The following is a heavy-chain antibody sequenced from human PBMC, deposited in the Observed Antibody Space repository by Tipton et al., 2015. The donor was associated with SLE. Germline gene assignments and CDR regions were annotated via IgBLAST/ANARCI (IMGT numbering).Heavy chain of an antibody. V-gene: IGHV4-34*01. J-gene: IGHJ3*02. D-gene: IGHD3-9*01. CDR1: NGSINYYH. CDR2: INHSGST. Sequence: TLSLTCTVSNGSINYYHWSWIRQPPGKGLEWIGEINHSGSTNSKPSLKSRVTISVDTSKNQFSLKLSSVTAADTAVYYCASGILTGNAAFDIWGPGTMVTVSS. CDR3: ASGILTGNAAFDI.